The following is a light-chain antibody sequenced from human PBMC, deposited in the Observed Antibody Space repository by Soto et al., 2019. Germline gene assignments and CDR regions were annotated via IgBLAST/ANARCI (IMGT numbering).Light chain of an antibody. Sequence: EIVLTQSPGTLSLSPGERATLPCRASQSVSSNLAWYQQKPGQAPRVLIYAASTRATGIPDRFSGSGSGTEFTLTISSLHSEDFGVYYCQQYDNWWTFGQGTKVDIK. J-gene: IGKJ1*01. CDR1: QSVSSN. V-gene: IGKV3-15*01. CDR2: AAS. CDR3: QQYDNWWT.